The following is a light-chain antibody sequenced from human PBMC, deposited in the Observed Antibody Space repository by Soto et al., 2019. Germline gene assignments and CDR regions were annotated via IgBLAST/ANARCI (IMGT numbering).Light chain of an antibody. V-gene: IGKV1-39*01. CDR1: QGISTY. Sequence: SACVVNEAFTISRASQGISTYLNWYQQRPGKAPKLLIYAASSLQSGVPSRFSGSGSETHFTLTISSLQPEDFTTYCCQQSYSQTWRLGQGSKVAIK. CDR2: AAS. J-gene: IGKJ1*01. CDR3: QQSYSQTWR.